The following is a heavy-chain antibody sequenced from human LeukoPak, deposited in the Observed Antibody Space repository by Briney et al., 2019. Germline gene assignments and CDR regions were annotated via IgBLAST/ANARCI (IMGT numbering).Heavy chain of an antibody. D-gene: IGHD2-2*01. CDR2: IYYSGST. V-gene: IGHV4-59*08. Sequence: PSETLSLTCTVSGGSISSYYWSWIRQPPGKGLEWIGYIYYSGSTNYNPSLKSRVTISVDTSKNQFSLKLSSVTAADTAVYYCARHEYPVDDGDAFDIWGQGTMVTVSS. CDR1: GGSISSYY. CDR3: ARHEYPVDDGDAFDI. J-gene: IGHJ3*02.